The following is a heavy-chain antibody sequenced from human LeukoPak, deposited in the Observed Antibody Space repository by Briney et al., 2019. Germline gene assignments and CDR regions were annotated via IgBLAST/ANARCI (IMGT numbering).Heavy chain of an antibody. D-gene: IGHD3-16*02. J-gene: IGHJ4*02. V-gene: IGHV4-34*01. Sequence: SETLSLTCAVYGGSFSGYYWSWTRQPPGKGLEWIGEINHSGSTNYNPSLKSRVTISVDTSKNQFSLKLSSVTAADTAVYYCARGPGYDYVWGSYRGGYYFDYWGQGTLVTVSS. CDR2: INHSGST. CDR1: GGSFSGYY. CDR3: ARGPGYDYVWGSYRGGYYFDY.